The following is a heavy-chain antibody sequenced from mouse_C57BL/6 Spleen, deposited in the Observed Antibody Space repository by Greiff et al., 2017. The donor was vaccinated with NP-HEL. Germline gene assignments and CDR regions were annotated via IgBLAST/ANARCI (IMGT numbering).Heavy chain of an antibody. J-gene: IGHJ3*01. CDR1: GYSITSGYY. Sequence: EVQLVESGPGLVKPSQSLSLTCSVTGYSITSGYYWNWIRQFPGNKLEWMGYISYDGSNNYNPSLKNRISITRDTSKNQFFLKLNSVTTEDTATYYCARAWDVGWFAYWGQGTLVTVSA. CDR2: ISYDGSN. CDR3: ARAWDVGWFAY. D-gene: IGHD4-1*01. V-gene: IGHV3-6*01.